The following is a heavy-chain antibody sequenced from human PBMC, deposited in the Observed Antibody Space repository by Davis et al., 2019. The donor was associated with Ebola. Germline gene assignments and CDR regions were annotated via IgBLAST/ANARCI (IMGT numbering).Heavy chain of an antibody. D-gene: IGHD6-13*01. CDR1: GGSISSHY. J-gene: IGHJ4*02. CDR2: IYYSGST. V-gene: IGHV4-59*08. CDR3: ARQSSSSWPSFDY. Sequence: SETLSLTCTVSGGSISSHYWSWIRQPPGKGLEWNGYIYYSGSTNYNPSLKSRFTISVDTSKNQFSLKLSSVTAADTAVYYCARQSSSSWPSFDYWGQGTLVTVSS.